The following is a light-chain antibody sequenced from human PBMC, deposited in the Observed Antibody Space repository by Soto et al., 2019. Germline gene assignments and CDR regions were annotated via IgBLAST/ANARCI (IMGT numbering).Light chain of an antibody. CDR1: SSDVGGYDH. CDR2: EVN. Sequence: QSVLTQPASVSGSPGQSITISCTGTSSDVGGYDHVAWYQQHPGKAPKLMIYEVNNRPSGISNRFSGSKSGNTDSLTISGLQAEDEADYYCTSFTTISTWVFGGGTKLTVL. J-gene: IGLJ3*02. CDR3: TSFTTISTWV. V-gene: IGLV2-14*01.